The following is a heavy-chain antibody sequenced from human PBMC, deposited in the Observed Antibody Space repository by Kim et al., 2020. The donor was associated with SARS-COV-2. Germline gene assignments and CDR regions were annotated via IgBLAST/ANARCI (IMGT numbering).Heavy chain of an antibody. Sequence: SETLSLTCTVSGGSVSSGSYYWSWIRQPPGKGLEWIGYIYYSGSTNYNPSLKSRVTISVDTSKNQFSLKLSSVTAADTAVYYCARNAWAGWGNWFDPWGQGTLVTVSS. J-gene: IGHJ5*02. CDR1: GGSVSSGSYY. CDR2: IYYSGST. CDR3: ARNAWAGWGNWFDP. V-gene: IGHV4-61*01. D-gene: IGHD3-16*01.